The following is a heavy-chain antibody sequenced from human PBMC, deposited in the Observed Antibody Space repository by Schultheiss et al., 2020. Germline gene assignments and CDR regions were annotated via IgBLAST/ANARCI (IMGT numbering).Heavy chain of an antibody. CDR3: ARIRAHYDFWSGPYYYYGMDV. D-gene: IGHD3-3*01. Sequence: GGSLRLSCAASGFTFSSYWMSWVRQAPGKGLEWVANIKQDGSEKYYVDSVKGRFTISRDDTSKSQVVLTMTNMDPVDTATYYCARIRAHYDFWSGPYYYYGMDVWGQGTTVTVSS. CDR2: IKQDGSEK. J-gene: IGHJ6*02. CDR1: GFTFSSYW. V-gene: IGHV3-7*03.